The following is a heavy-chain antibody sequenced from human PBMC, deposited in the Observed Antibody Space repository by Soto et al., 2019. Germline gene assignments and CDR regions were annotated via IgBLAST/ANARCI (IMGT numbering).Heavy chain of an antibody. D-gene: IGHD3-3*01. CDR2: INHSGST. CDR1: GGSFSGYY. Sequence: PSETLSLTCAVYGGSFSGYYWSWIRQPPGKGLEWIGEINHSGSTNYNPSLKSRVTISVDTSKNQFSLKLSSVTAADTAVYYCARNPGRITIFGVVPPLYGMDVWGQGTTVTVSS. J-gene: IGHJ6*02. CDR3: ARNPGRITIFGVVPPLYGMDV. V-gene: IGHV4-34*01.